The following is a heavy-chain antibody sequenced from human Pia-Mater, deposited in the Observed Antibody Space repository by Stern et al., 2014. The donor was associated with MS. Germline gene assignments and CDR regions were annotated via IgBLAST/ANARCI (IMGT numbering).Heavy chain of an antibody. J-gene: IGHJ6*02. Sequence: EVQLVESGGGLVKPGGSLRLSCAASGFTFRNAWMTWIRQAPGKGLEWVGRIKSKTARGTTDYAARGHARLPISSNDSTNTLCLQMNSLKTEDAAVYYCSSLDRSYPYFYYGMDVWGQGTTVTVSS. CDR2: IKSKTARGTT. D-gene: IGHD1-26*01. V-gene: IGHV3-15*01. CDR3: SSLDRSYPYFYYGMDV. CDR1: GFTFRNAW.